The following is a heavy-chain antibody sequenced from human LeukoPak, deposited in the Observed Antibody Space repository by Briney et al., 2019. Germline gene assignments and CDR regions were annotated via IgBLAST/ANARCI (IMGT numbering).Heavy chain of an antibody. CDR2: ISGSGTTI. J-gene: IGHJ4*02. Sequence: GGSLRLSCAASGFTFSSYEMNWVRQAPGKGLEWVSYISGSGTTINYADSVKGRFTISRDNSKNTLYLQMNSLRAEDTAVYYCAKAGGRGYYFDYWGQGTLVTVSS. CDR3: AKAGGRGYYFDY. CDR1: GFTFSSYE. D-gene: IGHD3-10*01. V-gene: IGHV3-48*03.